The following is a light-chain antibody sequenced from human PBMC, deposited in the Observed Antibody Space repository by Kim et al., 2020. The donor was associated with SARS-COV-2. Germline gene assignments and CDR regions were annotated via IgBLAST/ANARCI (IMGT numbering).Light chain of an antibody. J-gene: IGLJ3*02. CDR3: RTRDNSLTGLV. Sequence: QSVLTQPPSVSAAPGQRVTISCSGSSSNIGADYDVYWYQQLPGTAPKLLIYGNIKRPSGVPDRFSGSKSGTSASLAITGLQAEDEADYYCRTRDNSLTGLVFGGGTQLTVL. V-gene: IGLV1-40*01. CDR1: SSNIGADYD. CDR2: GNI.